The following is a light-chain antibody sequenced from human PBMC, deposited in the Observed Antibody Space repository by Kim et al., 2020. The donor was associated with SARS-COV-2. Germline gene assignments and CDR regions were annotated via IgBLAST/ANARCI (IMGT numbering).Light chain of an antibody. CDR2: GAS. CDR3: QQYGSSRWT. J-gene: IGKJ1*01. Sequence: SPGERAPRSCRASQSVSSSYLAWYQQKPGQAPRLLIYGASSRDTGIPDRFSGSGSGTDFTLTISRLEPEDFAVYYCQQYGSSRWTFGQGTKVEIK. CDR1: QSVSSSY. V-gene: IGKV3-20*01.